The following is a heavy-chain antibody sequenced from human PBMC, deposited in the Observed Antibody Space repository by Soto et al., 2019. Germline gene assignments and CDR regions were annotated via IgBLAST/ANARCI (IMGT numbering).Heavy chain of an antibody. CDR2: IYYSGST. Sequence: QVQLQESGPGLVKPSETLSLTCTVSGGSISSYYWSWIRQPPGKGLEWIGYIYYSGSTNYNPSLXSXLXIXLDTAKSQFSPKLSSVTAADTAVYYRARRYGASVDYWGQGTLVTVSS. V-gene: IGHV4-59*01. D-gene: IGHD4-17*01. J-gene: IGHJ4*02. CDR3: ARRYGASVDY. CDR1: GGSISSYY.